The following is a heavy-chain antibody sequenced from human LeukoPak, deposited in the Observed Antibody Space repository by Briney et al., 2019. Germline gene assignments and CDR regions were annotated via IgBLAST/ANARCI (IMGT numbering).Heavy chain of an antibody. CDR1: GGSISSYY. CDR2: IYTSGST. Sequence: SETLSLTCTVYGGSISSYYWSWIRQPAGKGLEWIGRIYTSGSTNYNPSLKSRVTMSVDTSKNQFSLKLSSVTAADTAVYYCARDRITGTDDAFDIWGQGTMVTVSS. D-gene: IGHD1-7*01. CDR3: ARDRITGTDDAFDI. V-gene: IGHV4-4*07. J-gene: IGHJ3*02.